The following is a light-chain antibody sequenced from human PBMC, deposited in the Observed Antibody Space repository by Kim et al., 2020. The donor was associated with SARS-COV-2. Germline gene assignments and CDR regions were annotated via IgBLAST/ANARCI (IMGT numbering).Light chain of an antibody. V-gene: IGKV3-11*01. CDR2: DAS. Sequence: LYPGEIATLSCRASQSISDYLGWYQHKPGQTPRLLIYDASNRATGIPARFSGSGSGTEFTLTISSLEPEDFAVYYCQQRSNWPLTFGGGTKVDIK. J-gene: IGKJ4*01. CDR1: QSISDY. CDR3: QQRSNWPLT.